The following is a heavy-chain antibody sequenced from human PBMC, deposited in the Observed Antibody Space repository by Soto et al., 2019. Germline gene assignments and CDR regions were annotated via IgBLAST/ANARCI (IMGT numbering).Heavy chain of an antibody. CDR1: GFTFSHYV. V-gene: IGHV3-30*03. CDR3: ARYSGKYQGPIDY. D-gene: IGHD1-26*01. Sequence: QVQLVESGGGVVQPGRSLRLSCAASGFTFSHYVIHGGRQAPGKGLEWLAVISYDGSKKHYADSVKGRFTVSRDSSKNPLYLQLSRLRAEDTAVYFCARYSGKYQGPIDYGGQGTVVTVSS. J-gene: IGHJ4*02. CDR2: ISYDGSKK.